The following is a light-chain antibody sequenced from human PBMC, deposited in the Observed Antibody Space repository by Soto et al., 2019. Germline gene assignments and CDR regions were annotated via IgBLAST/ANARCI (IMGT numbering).Light chain of an antibody. Sequence: DIQMTQSPSSLSASVGDRVTITCRASQSISSYLNWYQQXPAKAPXLXXYAASSLQSGVPSRFSGIGSGTDFTLTISSLQPEDFATYYGQQSYSTPPITFGQGTRLEIK. CDR2: AAS. CDR3: QQSYSTPPIT. J-gene: IGKJ5*01. CDR1: QSISSY. V-gene: IGKV1-39*01.